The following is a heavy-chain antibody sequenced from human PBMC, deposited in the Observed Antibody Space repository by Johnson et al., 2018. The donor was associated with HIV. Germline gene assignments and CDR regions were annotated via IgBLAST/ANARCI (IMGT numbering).Heavy chain of an antibody. CDR1: GFTFDDYA. Sequence: HVQLVESGGGVVQPGRSLRLSCAASGFTFDDYAMHWVRQAPGKGLEWVAVLSSDESYIHYGDSVTGRFTISRDNSKNTVYLQMNSLRVENTALYYYAEDPHIVVVTTIDTDINAFDIWGQGTMVTVSS. J-gene: IGHJ3*02. CDR3: AEDPHIVVVTTIDTDINAFDI. V-gene: IGHV3-30*14. CDR2: LSSDESYI. D-gene: IGHD2-21*02.